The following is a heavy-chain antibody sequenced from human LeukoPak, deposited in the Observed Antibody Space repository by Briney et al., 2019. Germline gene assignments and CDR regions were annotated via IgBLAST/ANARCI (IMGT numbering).Heavy chain of an antibody. D-gene: IGHD4-23*01. CDR2: MYYSGST. CDR1: GGSISSSSYS. J-gene: IGHJ4*02. Sequence: SETLSLTCTVSGGSISSSSYSWGWIRQPPGKGLEWIGSMYYSGSTYYNPSVKSRFTISVDTSKNQFSLKLSSVTAADTAVYYCARRPGGAAHRYFDYWGQGTLVTVSS. CDR3: ARRPGGAAHRYFDY. V-gene: IGHV4-39*01.